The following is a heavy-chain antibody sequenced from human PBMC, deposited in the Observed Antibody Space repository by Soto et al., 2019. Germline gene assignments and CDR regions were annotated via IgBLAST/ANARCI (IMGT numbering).Heavy chain of an antibody. CDR1: GFTFSSSG. CDR3: AKGELHYTSTHFEY. Sequence: QVQLVESGGGVVQPGRSLRLSCAVSGFTFSSSGMHWVRQAPGKGLEWVAVISSDGSHKYYAESVKGRFTISRDNSKYTLYIEMNSLRADDTAMYYCAKGELHYTSTHFEYWGQGTLVTVSS. V-gene: IGHV3-30*18. CDR2: ISSDGSHK. J-gene: IGHJ4*02. D-gene: IGHD2-2*02.